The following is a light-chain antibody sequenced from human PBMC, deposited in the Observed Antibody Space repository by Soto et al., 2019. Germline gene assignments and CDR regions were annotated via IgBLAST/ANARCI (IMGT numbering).Light chain of an antibody. CDR3: ATWDRSLSVYVL. CDR1: SSNVGSNY. J-gene: IGLJ2*01. Sequence: QSVLTQPPSVSAAPGQKVNISCSGSSSNVGSNYVSWYQQLPGTAPKLLIYDNNKRPSGIPDRFSGSKSGTSATLEITGLQTGDEADYYGATWDRSLSVYVLFGGGTKLTVL. CDR2: DNN. V-gene: IGLV1-51*01.